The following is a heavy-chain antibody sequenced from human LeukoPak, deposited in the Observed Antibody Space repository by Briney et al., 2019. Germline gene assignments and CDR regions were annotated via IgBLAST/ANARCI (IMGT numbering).Heavy chain of an antibody. V-gene: IGHV3-30*02. CDR2: IRYDGSNK. D-gene: IGHD2-2*01. CDR1: GFTFSSYG. J-gene: IGHJ4*02. Sequence: GGSLRLSCAASGFTFSSYGMHWVRQAPGKGLERVAFIRYDGSNKYYADSVKGRFTISRDNSKNMLYLQMNSLRAEDTAVYYCAKPETSWSILELYYFDYWGQGTLVTVSS. CDR3: AKPETSWSILELYYFDY.